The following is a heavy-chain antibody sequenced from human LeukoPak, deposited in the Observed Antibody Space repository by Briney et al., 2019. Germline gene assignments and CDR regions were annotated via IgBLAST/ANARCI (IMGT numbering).Heavy chain of an antibody. CDR1: DGSISSYY. D-gene: IGHD4-11*01. CDR2: FYYSGST. Sequence: SETLSLTCTVSDGSISSYYWSWVRQPPGKGLEWIGYFYYSGSTYYNPSLKSRVTISVDTSKNQFSLKLSSVTAADTAVYYCARAVSRYSNFAYYYYYIDVWGKGTTVTVSS. CDR3: ARAVSRYSNFAYYYYYIDV. J-gene: IGHJ6*03. V-gene: IGHV4-59*01.